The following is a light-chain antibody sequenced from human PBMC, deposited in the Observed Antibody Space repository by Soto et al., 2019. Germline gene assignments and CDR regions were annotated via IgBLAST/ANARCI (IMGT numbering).Light chain of an antibody. V-gene: IGKV1D-8*03. CDR2: EAS. CDR1: QGISSY. CDR3: QQFNSYPIT. Sequence: VIWMTQSPSLLSASTGDRVTISCRMSQGISSYLAWYQQKPGKAPELLIYEASSLESGVPSRFSGSGSGTEFTLTIGGLQPDDFATYYCQQFNSYPITFGQGTRLEIK. J-gene: IGKJ5*01.